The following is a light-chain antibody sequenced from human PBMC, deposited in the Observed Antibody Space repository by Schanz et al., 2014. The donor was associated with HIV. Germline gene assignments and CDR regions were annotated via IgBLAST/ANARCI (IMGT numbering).Light chain of an antibody. CDR2: EVT. CDR1: SSDVGGYNF. CDR3: SSYGGSRIWV. V-gene: IGLV2-8*01. Sequence: QSVLTQPASVSGSPGQSVTISCTGTSSDVGGYNFVSWYQHHPDNAPKLLIYEVTKRPSGVPDRFSASKSGNTASLTVSGLQTEDEADYYCSSYGGSRIWVFGGGTKLTVL. J-gene: IGLJ3*02.